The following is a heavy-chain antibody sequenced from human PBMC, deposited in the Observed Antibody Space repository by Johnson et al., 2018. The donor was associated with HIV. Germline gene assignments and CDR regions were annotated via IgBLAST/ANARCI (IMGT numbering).Heavy chain of an antibody. Sequence: VQLVESGGGLVQPGRSLRLSCAASGFTFDDYAMHWVRQAPGKGLEWVSGISWNSGSIGYADSVKGRFPISRDNAKNSLYLQMNSLSAEDTALDDCAKDNADYYGSGRGDAFDIWGQGTMVTVSS. D-gene: IGHD3-10*01. CDR1: GFTFDDYA. CDR2: ISWNSGSI. V-gene: IGHV3-9*01. CDR3: AKDNADYYGSGRGDAFDI. J-gene: IGHJ3*02.